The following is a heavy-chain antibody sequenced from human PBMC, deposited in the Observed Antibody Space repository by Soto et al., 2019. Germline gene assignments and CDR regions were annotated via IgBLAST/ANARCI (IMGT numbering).Heavy chain of an antibody. V-gene: IGHV3-33*01. CDR1: GFTFSSFV. J-gene: IGHJ6*02. Sequence: PGGSLRLSCAASGFTFSSFVMHGVRQAPGKGLEWVSLIWYDGSKKSYGDSVNGRFTISRDNSRNTVYLQMNSLRADDTAVYYCARDTSYYSLWSGYYPSRNGMDVWGQGTTVTVSS. D-gene: IGHD3-3*01. CDR2: IWYDGSKK. CDR3: ARDTSYYSLWSGYYPSRNGMDV.